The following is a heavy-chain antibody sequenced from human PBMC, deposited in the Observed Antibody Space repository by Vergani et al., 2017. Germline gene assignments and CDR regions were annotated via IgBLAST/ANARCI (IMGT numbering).Heavy chain of an antibody. V-gene: IGHV3-30*18. J-gene: IGHJ3*02. D-gene: IGHD1-7*01. Sequence: QVQLVESGGGVVQPGRSLRLSCVASGFNFSVCGMHWVRQTPGKGLEWVAVISSDGSNKYYGDSVKGRFTISRDNSKNTVYLQMISLRAEDTAVYYCAKNGAITGTTRIAFDIWGQGTMVTVSS. CDR3: AKNGAITGTTRIAFDI. CDR2: ISSDGSNK. CDR1: GFNFSVCG.